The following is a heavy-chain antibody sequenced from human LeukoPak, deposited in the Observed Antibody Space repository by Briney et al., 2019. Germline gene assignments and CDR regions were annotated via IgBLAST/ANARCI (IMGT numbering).Heavy chain of an antibody. V-gene: IGHV3-23*01. CDR2: ISISGDVT. J-gene: IGHJ4*02. Sequence: GGSLRLSCAVSRFPFSTHAMSWVRQAPGGGLEGVSGISISGDVTYYADAVQGRFIISRDNSRNTVYLQMNSLRVEDTAVYYCANEEVPNDYWGQGTLVTVSS. D-gene: IGHD4/OR15-4a*01. CDR1: RFPFSTHA. CDR3: ANEEVPNDY.